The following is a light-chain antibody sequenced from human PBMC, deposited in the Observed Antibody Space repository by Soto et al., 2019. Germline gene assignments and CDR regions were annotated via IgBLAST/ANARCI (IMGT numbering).Light chain of an antibody. Sequence: VLSQSPGTVSLSPGEKATLSCRASQPIGIYLAWYQQRPGQAPWLLIYDASYRATGIPARFSGSGSGTDFTLTISSLEPEDFAVYYCQQRTNWPLTFGGGTKVEIK. J-gene: IGKJ4*01. CDR2: DAS. CDR3: QQRTNWPLT. CDR1: QPIGIY. V-gene: IGKV3-11*01.